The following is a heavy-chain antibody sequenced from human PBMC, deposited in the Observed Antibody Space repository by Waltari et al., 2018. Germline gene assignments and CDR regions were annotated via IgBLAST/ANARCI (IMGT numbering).Heavy chain of an antibody. V-gene: IGHV4-39*01. CDR1: GGSISSSSYY. CDR3: AIDVTGAFDY. J-gene: IGHJ4*02. CDR2: IYYSGST. Sequence: QLQLQESGPGLVKPSETLSLTCTVAGGSISSSSYYWGWIRQPPGKGLEWIGSIYYSGSTYYNPSLKSRVTISVDTSKNQFSLKLSSVTAADTAVYYCAIDVTGAFDYWGQGTLVTVSS. D-gene: IGHD7-27*01.